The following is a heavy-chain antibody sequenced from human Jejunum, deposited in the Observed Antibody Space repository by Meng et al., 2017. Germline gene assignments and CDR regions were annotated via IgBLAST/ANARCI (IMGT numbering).Heavy chain of an antibody. CDR3: ARQLNVWDSAGTYGGDFDF. Sequence: QLQLQESGPGLVKPPETLSLTCLVPGSPMSHMGYHWGWIRHPPGKGLEWIGSIYSGGSTKYNPSLKSRVTVSLDTSKKQFSLHLNSLTAADTAVYFCARQLNVWDSAGTYGGDFDFWGQGTLVTVSS. V-gene: IGHV4-39*01. CDR1: GSPMSHMGYH. CDR2: IYSGGST. D-gene: IGHD2-15*01. J-gene: IGHJ4*02.